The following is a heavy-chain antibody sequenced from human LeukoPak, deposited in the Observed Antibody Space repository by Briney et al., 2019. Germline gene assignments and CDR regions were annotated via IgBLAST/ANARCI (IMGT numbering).Heavy chain of an antibody. D-gene: IGHD4-17*01. CDR3: ARLTVTYYFDY. V-gene: IGHV3-53*01. CDR1: GFTVSSNY. CDR2: IYSGGTT. Sequence: GGSLRLSCAASGFTVSSNYMSWVRQAPGKRLEWVSVIYSGGTTYYADSVKGRFTISRDNSKNTLYLQMSSLRAEDTAVYYCARLTVTYYFDYWGQGTLVTVFS. J-gene: IGHJ4*02.